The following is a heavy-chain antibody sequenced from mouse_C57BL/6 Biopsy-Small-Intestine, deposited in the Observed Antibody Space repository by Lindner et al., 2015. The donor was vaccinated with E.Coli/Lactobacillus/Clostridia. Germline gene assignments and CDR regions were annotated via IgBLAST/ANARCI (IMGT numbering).Heavy chain of an antibody. V-gene: IGHV1-42*01. J-gene: IGHJ3*01. CDR2: INPSTGGS. Sequence: VQLQESGPEQVKPGASVKISCKASGYSFTDYYMHWVKQSPEKSLEWIGEINPSTGGSIYNQKFKAKATLTVDKSSSTAYMQLKSLTSEDSAVYYCVRCDGNYVWLAYWGQGTLVTVSA. CDR1: GYSFTDYY. CDR3: VRCDGNYVWLAY. D-gene: IGHD2-1*01.